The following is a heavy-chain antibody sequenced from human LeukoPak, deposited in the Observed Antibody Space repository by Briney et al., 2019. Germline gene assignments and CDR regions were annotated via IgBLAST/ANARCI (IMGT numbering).Heavy chain of an antibody. CDR1: GFTFSRYG. CDR3: AKDLSPDPLSPKPDY. V-gene: IGHV3-30*18. CDR2: ISQDGSNR. Sequence: PGGSLRLSCAASGFTFSRYGMHWVRQAPDKGLEWVAVISQDGSNRYYADSVKGRFTISRDNSKNTLYLQMNSLRAEDTAVYFCAKDLSPDPLSPKPDYWGQGTLVTVSS. J-gene: IGHJ4*02. D-gene: IGHD1-14*01.